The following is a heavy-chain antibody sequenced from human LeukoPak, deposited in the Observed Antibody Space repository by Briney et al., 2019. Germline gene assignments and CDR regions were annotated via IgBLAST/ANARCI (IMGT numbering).Heavy chain of an antibody. CDR3: AKGCFGSGSYYNPYFDY. Sequence: GGSLRLSCVASGFTFKSYAMNWVRQAPGKGLEWVSGITNGGTAHYGDSVKGRFTISRDNSKSSLYLQMNTLSAEDTAVYYCAKGCFGSGSYYNPYFDYWGQGTLVTVSS. V-gene: IGHV3-23*01. D-gene: IGHD3-10*01. CDR1: GFTFKSYA. CDR2: ITNGGTA. J-gene: IGHJ4*02.